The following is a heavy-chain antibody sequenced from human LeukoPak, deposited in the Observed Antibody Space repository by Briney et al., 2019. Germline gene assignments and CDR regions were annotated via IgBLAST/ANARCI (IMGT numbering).Heavy chain of an antibody. CDR2: IIPIFGTA. Sequence: SVKVSCKASGGTFSSYAISWVRQAPGQGLEWMGGIIPIFGTANCAQKFQGRVTITADESTSTAYMELSSLRSEDTAVYYCARESRYSSSWYWFDPWGQGTLVTVSS. CDR1: GGTFSSYA. J-gene: IGHJ5*02. V-gene: IGHV1-69*01. CDR3: ARESRYSSSWYWFDP. D-gene: IGHD6-13*01.